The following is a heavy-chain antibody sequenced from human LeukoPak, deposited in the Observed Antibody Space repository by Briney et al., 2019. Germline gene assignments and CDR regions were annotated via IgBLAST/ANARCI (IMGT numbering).Heavy chain of an antibody. Sequence: ASVKVSCKASGYTFTSYGISWVRQAPGQGLEWMGWINPNSGGTNYAQKFQGRVTMTRDTSISTAYMELSRLRSDDTAVYYCARTPFPPQGFDPWGQGTLVTVSS. D-gene: IGHD2/OR15-2a*01. V-gene: IGHV1-2*02. CDR3: ARTPFPPQGFDP. J-gene: IGHJ5*02. CDR2: INPNSGGT. CDR1: GYTFTSYG.